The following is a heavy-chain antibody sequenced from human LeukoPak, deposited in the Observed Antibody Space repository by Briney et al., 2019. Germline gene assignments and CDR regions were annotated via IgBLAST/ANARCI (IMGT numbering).Heavy chain of an antibody. V-gene: IGHV1-2*02. CDR1: GCTFTGYY. Sequence: GASVKVSCKASGCTFTGYYMHWVRQAPGQGLEWMGWINPNSGGTNYAQKFQGRVTMTRDTSISTAYMELSRLRSDDTAVYYCARDAHYYDSSGHFDYWGQGTLVTVSS. D-gene: IGHD3-22*01. CDR2: INPNSGGT. J-gene: IGHJ4*02. CDR3: ARDAHYYDSSGHFDY.